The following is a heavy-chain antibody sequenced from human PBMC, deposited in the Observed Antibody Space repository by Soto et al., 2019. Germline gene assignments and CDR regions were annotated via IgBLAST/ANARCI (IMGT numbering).Heavy chain of an antibody. V-gene: IGHV3-23*01. Sequence: GGSLRLSCAASGFTFSSYAMRWVRQAPGKGLEWVSAISGSGGSTYYADSVKGRFTISRDNSKNTLYLQMNSLRAEDTAVYYCAKDPPKIVAPDWFDPWGQGTLVTVSS. J-gene: IGHJ5*02. CDR1: GFTFSSYA. D-gene: IGHD5-12*01. CDR3: AKDPPKIVAPDWFDP. CDR2: ISGSGGST.